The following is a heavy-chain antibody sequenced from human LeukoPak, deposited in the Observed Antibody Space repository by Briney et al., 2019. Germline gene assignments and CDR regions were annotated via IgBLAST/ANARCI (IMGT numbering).Heavy chain of an antibody. CDR3: ANHVIVPDDFDY. V-gene: IGHV3-30*18. D-gene: IGHD2/OR15-2a*01. J-gene: IGHJ4*02. CDR1: GFIFSSYGSHG. Sequence: GGSLRLSCAASGFIFSSYGSHGMHWVRQAPGKGLEWVAVISYDGRNKHYADSVKGRFTLSRDNSKNTLYLQMNSLRAEDTAEYYCANHVIVPDDFDYWGQGTLVTVSS. CDR2: ISYDGRNK.